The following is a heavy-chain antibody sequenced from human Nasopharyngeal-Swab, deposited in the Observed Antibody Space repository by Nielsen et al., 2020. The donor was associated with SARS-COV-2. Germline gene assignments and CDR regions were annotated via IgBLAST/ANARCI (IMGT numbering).Heavy chain of an antibody. J-gene: IGHJ3*02. V-gene: IGHV3-49*03. Sequence: GGSLRLSCTASGFTFGDYAMSWFRQAPGKGLEWVGFIRSKAYGGTTEYAASVKGRFTISRDDSKSIAYLQMKSLKNEDTDVYYCTRRLARGYSYGETASDAFDIWGQGTMVTVSS. CDR1: GFTFGDYA. D-gene: IGHD5-18*01. CDR3: TRRLARGYSYGETASDAFDI. CDR2: IRSKAYGGTT.